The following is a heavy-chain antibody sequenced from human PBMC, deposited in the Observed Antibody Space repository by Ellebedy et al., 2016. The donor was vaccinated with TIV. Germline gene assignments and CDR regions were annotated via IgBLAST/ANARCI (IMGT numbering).Heavy chain of an antibody. V-gene: IGHV4-59*08. CDR1: AVSISSYY. D-gene: IGHD1-26*01. CDR2: FYYSGST. Sequence: MPSETLSLTCTVSAVSISSYYWNWIRQPPGKGLEWIGYFYYSGSTNYNPSLKSRVTISVDTSKNQFSLKLTSVTAADTAVYYCARGLIVGPNWYFDLWGRGTLVTVSS. J-gene: IGHJ2*01. CDR3: ARGLIVGPNWYFDL.